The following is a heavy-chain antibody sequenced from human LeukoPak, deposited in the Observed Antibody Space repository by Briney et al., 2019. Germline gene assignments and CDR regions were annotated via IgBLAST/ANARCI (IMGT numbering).Heavy chain of an antibody. CDR1: GGSISSGDYY. CDR2: IYYSGST. V-gene: IGHV4-30-4*08. D-gene: IGHD3-3*01. J-gene: IGHJ3*02. Sequence: PSETLSLTCTVSGGSISSGDYYWSWIRQPPGKGLEWIGYIYYSGSTYYNPSIKSRITISVDTSKNQFSLKLTSVTAADTAVYYCARVGFGVIIPPYAFDIWGQGTMVTVSS. CDR3: ARVGFGVIIPPYAFDI.